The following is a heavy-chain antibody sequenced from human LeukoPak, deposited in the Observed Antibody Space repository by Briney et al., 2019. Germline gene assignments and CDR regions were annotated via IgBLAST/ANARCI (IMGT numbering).Heavy chain of an antibody. CDR1: GFTFSSYA. V-gene: IGHV3-23*01. Sequence: GGSPRLSCAASGFTFSSYAMSWVRQAPGKGLEWVSAISGSGGSTYYADSVKGRFTISRDNSKNTLYLQMNSLRAEDTAVYYCAKTRGFGELLMFDYWGQGTLVTVSS. CDR3: AKTRGFGELLMFDY. D-gene: IGHD3-10*01. J-gene: IGHJ4*02. CDR2: ISGSGGST.